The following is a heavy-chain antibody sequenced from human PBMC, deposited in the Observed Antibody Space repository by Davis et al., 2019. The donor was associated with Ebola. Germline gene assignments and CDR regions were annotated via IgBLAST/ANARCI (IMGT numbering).Heavy chain of an antibody. V-gene: IGHV4-59*08. CDR3: ARHVRYCSSTSCYYYYYGMDV. D-gene: IGHD2-2*01. CDR2: IYYSGST. J-gene: IGHJ6*02. Sequence: MPSETLSLTCAVYGGSFSGYYWSWIRQPPGKGLEWIGYIYYSGSTNYNPSLKSRVTISVDTSKNQFSLKLSSVTAADTAVYYCARHVRYCSSTSCYYYYYGMDVWGQGTTVTVSS. CDR1: GGSFSGYY.